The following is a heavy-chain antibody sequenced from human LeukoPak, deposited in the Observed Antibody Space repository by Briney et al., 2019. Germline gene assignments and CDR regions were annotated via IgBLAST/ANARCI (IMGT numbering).Heavy chain of an antibody. D-gene: IGHD3-10*01. V-gene: IGHV4-31*03. J-gene: IGHJ4*02. Sequence: SETLSLTCTVSGGSISSGGYYWSWIRQHPGKGLEWIGYIYYSGSTYYNPSLKSRVTISVDTSKNQFPLKLSSVTAADTAVYYCARVYFSTVRGKDLYYFDYWGQGTLVTVSS. CDR3: ARVYFSTVRGKDLYYFDY. CDR1: GGSISSGGYY. CDR2: IYYSGST.